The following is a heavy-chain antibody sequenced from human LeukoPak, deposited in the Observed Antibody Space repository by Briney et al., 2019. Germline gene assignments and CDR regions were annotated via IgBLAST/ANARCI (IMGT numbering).Heavy chain of an antibody. CDR1: GGNFNSYA. CDR3: ATEHTSQYDRGGYYYLDY. V-gene: IGHV1-69*05. CDR2: IIPMFGTP. Sequence: SVKVSCKASGGNFNSYAISWVRQAPGQGLEWMGEIIPMFGTPTYAQKFQDRVTITTDESTSTFYMGMSSLRSEDTAVYYCATEHTSQYDRGGYYYLDYWGQGTLVTVSS. J-gene: IGHJ4*02. D-gene: IGHD3-22*01.